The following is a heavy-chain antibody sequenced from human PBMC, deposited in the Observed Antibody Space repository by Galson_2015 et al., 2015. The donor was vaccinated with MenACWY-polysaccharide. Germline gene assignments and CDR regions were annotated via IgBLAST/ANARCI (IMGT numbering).Heavy chain of an antibody. J-gene: IGHJ4*02. CDR3: ARNRVSYSTSASRNH. Sequence: SVKVSCKASGYTFTRFNINWVRQAPGQGLEWMGWISTYNGDTDYSQNFRGRLTMTTDTSTSTAYMELRSLTSADTAIYYCARNRVSYSTSASRNHWGQGTLVTVSS. D-gene: IGHD6-13*01. CDR1: GYTFTRFN. CDR2: ISTYNGDT. V-gene: IGHV1-18*01.